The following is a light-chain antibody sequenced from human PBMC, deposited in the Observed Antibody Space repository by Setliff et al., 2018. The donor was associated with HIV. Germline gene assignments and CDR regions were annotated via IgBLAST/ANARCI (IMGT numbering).Light chain of an antibody. V-gene: IGLV7-43*01. CDR2: STS. CDR3: LLYSGGARV. J-gene: IGLJ3*02. Sequence: QAVVTHAPSLTVSPGGTVTLTCASSTGAVTSGFYPNWFQQKPGQAPWALIYSTSKKHTWTPARFSGSLLGGKAALTLSGVQPEDGANYYCLLYSGGARVFGGGTKVTVL. CDR1: TGAVTSGFY.